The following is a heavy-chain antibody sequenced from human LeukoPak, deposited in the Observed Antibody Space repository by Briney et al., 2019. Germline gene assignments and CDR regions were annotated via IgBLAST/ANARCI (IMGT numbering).Heavy chain of an antibody. V-gene: IGHV4-34*01. D-gene: IGHD3-9*01. Sequence: SETLSLTCAVYGGSFSGYYWSWIRQPPGKGLXXXXXXXHSGSTNYNPSLKSRVTISVDTSKNQFSLKLSSVTAADTAVYYCARGSYDILTGYLGGLDYWGQGTLVTVSS. CDR3: ARGSYDILTGYLGGLDY. CDR2: XXHSGST. J-gene: IGHJ4*02. CDR1: GGSFSGYY.